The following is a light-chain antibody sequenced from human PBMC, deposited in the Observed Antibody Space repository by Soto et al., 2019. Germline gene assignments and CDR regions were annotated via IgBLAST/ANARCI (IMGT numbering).Light chain of an antibody. CDR1: QSVSSY. CDR2: DAS. CDR3: QQRSNWRIT. Sequence: EIVLTQSPATPSLSPGERATLSCRASQSVSSYLAWYQQKPGQAPRLLIYDASNRATGIPARFSGSGSGTDFTLIIISLEPEVFAVYYCQQRSNWRITFGQGTRLEIK. V-gene: IGKV3-11*01. J-gene: IGKJ5*01.